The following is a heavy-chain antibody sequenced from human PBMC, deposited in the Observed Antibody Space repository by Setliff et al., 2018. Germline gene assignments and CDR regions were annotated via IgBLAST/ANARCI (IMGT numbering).Heavy chain of an antibody. J-gene: IGHJ5*02. Sequence: SETLSLTCTVSGGSISSHYWGWIRQPPGKGLEWIGSIYYSGSTNYNPSLKSRVTISVDTSKNQFSLKLSSVTAADTAVYYCARVVLRVYNWFDPWGQGTLVTVSS. D-gene: IGHD2-2*01. V-gene: IGHV4-59*11. CDR2: IYYSGST. CDR3: ARVVLRVYNWFDP. CDR1: GGSISSHY.